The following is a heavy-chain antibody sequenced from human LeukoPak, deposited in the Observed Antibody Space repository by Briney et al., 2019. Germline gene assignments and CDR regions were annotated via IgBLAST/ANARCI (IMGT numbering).Heavy chain of an antibody. J-gene: IGHJ5*02. D-gene: IGHD3-22*01. CDR3: ATPPYDSSGYYLS. CDR2: IIPIFGTA. Sequence: SVKVSCKASGYTFTSYDINWVRQAPGQGLEWTGGIIPIFGTANYAQKFQGRVTITTDESTSTAYMELSSLRSEDTAVYYCATPPYDSSGYYLSWGQGTLSPSPQ. V-gene: IGHV1-69*05. CDR1: GYTFTSYD.